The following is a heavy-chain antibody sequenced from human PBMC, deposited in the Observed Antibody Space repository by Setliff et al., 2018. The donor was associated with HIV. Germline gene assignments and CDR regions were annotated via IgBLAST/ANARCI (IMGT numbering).Heavy chain of an antibody. CDR1: GYSFTNFW. Sequence: GESLKISCQASGYSFTNFWIGWVRQMPGKGLEWMGVFYPGDSDTRYSPSFQGQVTMSVDKSISTAYLQWSSLKASDTAMYYCARQDTAMVTGFDYWGQGTLVTVSS. J-gene: IGHJ4*02. V-gene: IGHV5-51*01. CDR3: ARQDTAMVTGFDY. D-gene: IGHD5-18*01. CDR2: FYPGDSDT.